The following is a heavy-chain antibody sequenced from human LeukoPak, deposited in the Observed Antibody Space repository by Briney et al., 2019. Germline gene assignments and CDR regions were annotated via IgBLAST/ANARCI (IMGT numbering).Heavy chain of an antibody. J-gene: IGHJ4*02. CDR1: VYTHTRYV. CDR2: ISAYNGNT. D-gene: IGHD6-19*01. CDR3: AATGQWLTDY. V-gene: IGHV1-18*01. Sequence: AAVKVSLKASVYTHTRYVMSWVRQAPAQGVEWMGWISAYNGNTNGAQKLQGRVTMTTDTSTSTAYMELRSLGSDDTAVYYCAATGQWLTDYWGQGTLVTVSS.